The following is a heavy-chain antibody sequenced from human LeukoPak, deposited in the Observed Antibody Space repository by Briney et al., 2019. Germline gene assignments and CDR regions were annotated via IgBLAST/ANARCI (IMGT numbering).Heavy chain of an antibody. J-gene: IGHJ6*03. Sequence: PGGSLRLSCAASGFTFSTHDLNWVRQAPGKGLEWVSFISSRSSTIYYADSVKGRFTISRDNAKNSLYLQMNSLRAEDTALYYCAKSQTIFGVVLPLDYYMDVWGKGTTVTVSS. V-gene: IGHV3-48*04. CDR1: GFTFSTHD. CDR2: ISSRSSTI. CDR3: AKSQTIFGVVLPLDYYMDV. D-gene: IGHD3-3*01.